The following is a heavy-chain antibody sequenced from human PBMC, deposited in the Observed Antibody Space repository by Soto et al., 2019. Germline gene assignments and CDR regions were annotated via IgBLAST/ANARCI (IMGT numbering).Heavy chain of an antibody. D-gene: IGHD3-9*01. J-gene: IGHJ4*02. CDR3: AGAGYEILTGSYKKQRYFDY. CDR2: IYYSGST. Sequence: SETLSLTCTVSGDSLTTYYWNWIRQPPGKGLEWIGFIYYSGSTSYNPSLKSRVTISLDTSKSQVSLKLNSVTATDTAVYYCAGAGYEILTGSYKKQRYFDYWGRGTLVTVSS. CDR1: GDSLTTYY. V-gene: IGHV4-59*01.